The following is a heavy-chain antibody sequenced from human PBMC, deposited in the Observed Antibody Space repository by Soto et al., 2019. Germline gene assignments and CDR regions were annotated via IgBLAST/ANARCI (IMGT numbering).Heavy chain of an antibody. CDR3: AQLDCGGDGYPPRHYYGMDV. CDR2: IYWDDDK. CDR1: GFSLSTSGVG. D-gene: IGHD2-21*02. J-gene: IGHJ6*02. Sequence: QITLKESGPTLVKPTQTLTLTCTFSGFSLSTSGVGVGWIRQPPGKALEWLALIYWDDDKRYSPSLKSRLTITKDTSKSQVVRTMTNMDPVDTATYYCAQLDCGGDGYPPRHYYGMDVWGQGTTVTVSS. V-gene: IGHV2-5*02.